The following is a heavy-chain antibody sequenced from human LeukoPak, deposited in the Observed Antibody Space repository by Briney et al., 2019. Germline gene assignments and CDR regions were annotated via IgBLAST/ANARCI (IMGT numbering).Heavy chain of an antibody. J-gene: IGHJ5*02. Sequence: GSLRLSCVASGFSFTGVWMNWVRQPPGKGLEWIGEINHSGSTNYNPSLKSRVTISVDTSKNQFSLKLSSVTAADTAVYYCARHLDTLSLDPWGQGTLVTVSS. CDR1: GFSFTGVW. CDR3: ARHLDTLSLDP. V-gene: IGHV4-34*01. D-gene: IGHD1-1*01. CDR2: INHSGST.